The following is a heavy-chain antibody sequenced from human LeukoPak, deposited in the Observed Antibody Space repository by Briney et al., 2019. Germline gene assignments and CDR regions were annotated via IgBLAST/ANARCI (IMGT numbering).Heavy chain of an antibody. V-gene: IGHV3-23*01. Sequence: GGSLRLSCAASGFTFTSYAMNWVRQAPGKGLEWVPAISGSGASTYYAESVKGRFTIPRDNSKNTVSLQMNSLRAEDTAVYYCAKGYAYYYGPGSNYGMDVWGQGTTVTVSS. J-gene: IGHJ6*02. CDR1: GFTFTSYA. CDR3: AKGYAYYYGPGSNYGMDV. D-gene: IGHD3-10*01. CDR2: ISGSGAST.